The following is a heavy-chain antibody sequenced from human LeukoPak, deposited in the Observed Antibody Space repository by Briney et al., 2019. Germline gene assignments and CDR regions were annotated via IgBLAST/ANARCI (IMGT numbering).Heavy chain of an antibody. V-gene: IGHV4-34*01. CDR1: GGSFSGYY. J-gene: IGHJ4*02. D-gene: IGHD3-3*01. CDR3: ARVGAVTIFGVDTDY. Sequence: PSETLSLTCAVYGGSFSGYYWSWIRQPPGKGLEWIGEINHSGSTNYNPSHKSRVTISVDTSKNQFSLKLSSVTAADTAVYYCARVGAVTIFGVDTDYWGQGTLVTVSS. CDR2: INHSGST.